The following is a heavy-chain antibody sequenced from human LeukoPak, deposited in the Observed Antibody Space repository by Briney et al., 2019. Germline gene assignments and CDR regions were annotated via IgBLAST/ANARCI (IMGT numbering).Heavy chain of an antibody. Sequence: GASVKVSCKASGYTFTSYDINWVRQAPRQGLEWMGWMNPNSGNTGYAQKFQGRVTMTRNTSISTAYMELSSLRSEDTAVYYCARGRYDSSGYYYFLLWGQGTLVTVSS. CDR1: GYTFTSYD. D-gene: IGHD3-22*01. CDR3: ARGRYDSSGYYYFLL. V-gene: IGHV1-8*01. CDR2: MNPNSGNT. J-gene: IGHJ4*02.